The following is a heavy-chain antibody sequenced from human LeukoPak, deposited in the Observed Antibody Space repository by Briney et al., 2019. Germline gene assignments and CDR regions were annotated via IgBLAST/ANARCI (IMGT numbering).Heavy chain of an antibody. Sequence: GGSLRLACAVSGFTFSDYVMNWIRQAAGTVLGWLAYITGSSSSKYYADSVKGRYPISRDNAKNSLYLQMNSLRAEDTAVYYCARPTTSGWYPHWGQGTMVTVSS. CDR3: ARPTTSGWYPH. D-gene: IGHD6-19*01. CDR1: GFTFSDYV. J-gene: IGHJ3*01. V-gene: IGHV3-48*01. CDR2: ITGSSSSK.